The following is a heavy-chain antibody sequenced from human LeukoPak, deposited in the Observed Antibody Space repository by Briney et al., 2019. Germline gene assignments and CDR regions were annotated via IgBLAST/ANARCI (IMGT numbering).Heavy chain of an antibody. J-gene: IGHJ5*02. D-gene: IGHD6-13*01. CDR1: GFTFSSYG. CDR2: ISYDGSSK. CDR3: AKDPGSIAAAGLA. Sequence: GGSLRLSCAASGFTFSSYGMHWVRQAPGKGLEWVAVISYDGSSKYYADSVKGRFTISRGNSKNTLYLQMNSLRAEDTAVYYCAKDPGSIAAAGLAWGQGTLVTVSS. V-gene: IGHV3-30*18.